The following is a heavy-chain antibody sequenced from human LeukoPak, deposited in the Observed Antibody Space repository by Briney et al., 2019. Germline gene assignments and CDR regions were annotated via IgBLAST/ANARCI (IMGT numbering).Heavy chain of an antibody. V-gene: IGHV1-24*01. CDR2: FDPEDGET. CDR3: ATEDYSSSSLRWFDP. Sequence: ASVKVSCKVSGYTLTELSMHWVRQAPGKGLEWTGGFDPEDGETIYAQKFQGRVTMTEDTSTDTAYMELSSLRSEDTAVYYCATEDYSSSSLRWFDPWGQGTLVTVSS. J-gene: IGHJ5*02. D-gene: IGHD6-6*01. CDR1: GYTLTELS.